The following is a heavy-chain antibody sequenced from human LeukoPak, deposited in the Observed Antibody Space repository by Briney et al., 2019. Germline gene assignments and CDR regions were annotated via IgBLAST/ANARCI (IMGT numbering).Heavy chain of an antibody. Sequence: PSETLSLTCTVSGGSVTNDDYFWSWTRQPPGEGLKWIGYIYHSAGTYYNPSLKSRVTMSIDTSRNQFSLKLSSVTAADTAVYSCARGVRHSESYLVEYWGRGTLVTVSS. CDR3: ARGVRHSESYLVEY. CDR2: IYHSAGT. V-gene: IGHV4-30-4*01. J-gene: IGHJ4*02. CDR1: GGSVTNDDYF. D-gene: IGHD1-26*01.